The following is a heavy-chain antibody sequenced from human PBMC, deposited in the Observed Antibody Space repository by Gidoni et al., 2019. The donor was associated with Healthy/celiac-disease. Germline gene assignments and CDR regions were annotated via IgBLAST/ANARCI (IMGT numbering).Heavy chain of an antibody. Sequence: QVQLVQSGAEVKKPGASVKVSCKASGYTFTRYSMPWVRQAPGQGLEWMGIINPSGGSTSYEQKFQGRVTMTRNTSTSTVYMELSSLRSEDTAVYYCARGSGYSSGWGTDDYWGQGTLVTVSS. V-gene: IGHV1-46*01. CDR1: GYTFTRYS. J-gene: IGHJ4*02. CDR3: ARGSGYSSGWGTDDY. CDR2: INPSGGST. D-gene: IGHD6-19*01.